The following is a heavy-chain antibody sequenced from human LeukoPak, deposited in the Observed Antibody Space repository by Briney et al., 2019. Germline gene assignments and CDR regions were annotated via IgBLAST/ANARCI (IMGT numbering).Heavy chain of an antibody. Sequence: GGSLTLSCAADGFKFRDAGMSWDRQAAGKWLEWFSLIGPVGDSPFYPDSAKCRFPIPRDNSKHTLSLQMNSLRVEDTAIYYCAKDIQLSTWGRGTMVTVSS. D-gene: IGHD5-24*01. CDR3: AKDIQLST. CDR2: IGPVGDSP. CDR1: GFKFRDAG. V-gene: IGHV3-23*01. J-gene: IGHJ3*01.